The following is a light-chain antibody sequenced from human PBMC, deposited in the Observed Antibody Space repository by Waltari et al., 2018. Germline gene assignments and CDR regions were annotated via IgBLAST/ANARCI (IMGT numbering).Light chain of an antibody. CDR1: QRISNTY. CDR3: QHCGGSPPYT. CDR2: GAS. Sequence: EIVLTQSPGTLSLSPGERATLSCRANQRISNTYLAWYQQKSGQAPGLLIYGASYRATGIPDRFSGSGSVTDFTLTIDRVEPEDVAVYYCQHCGGSPPYTFGQGTKLKI. V-gene: IGKV3-20*01. J-gene: IGKJ2*01.